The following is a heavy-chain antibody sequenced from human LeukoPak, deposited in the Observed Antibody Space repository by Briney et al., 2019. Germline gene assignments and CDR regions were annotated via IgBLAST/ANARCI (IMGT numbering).Heavy chain of an antibody. CDR1: GGSISSYY. CDR2: IYYSGST. CDR3: ARSQQGHFDY. J-gene: IGHJ4*02. D-gene: IGHD6-19*01. V-gene: IGHV4-59*01. Sequence: SETLSLTCAVYGGSISSYYWSWIRQPPGKGLEWIGYIYYSGSTNYNPSLKSRVTISVDTSKNQFSLKLSSVTAADTAVYYCARSQQGHFDYWGQGTLVTVSS.